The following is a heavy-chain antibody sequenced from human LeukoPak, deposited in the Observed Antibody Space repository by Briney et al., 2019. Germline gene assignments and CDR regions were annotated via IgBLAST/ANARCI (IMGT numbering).Heavy chain of an antibody. Sequence: GGSLRLSCAASGFNFSSYAMSWVRQAPGKGLEWVSAISGSGGSTYYADSVKGRFTISRDNSKNTLYLQMNSLRAEDTALYYCAKDLYSSSWYSGMDVWGQGTTVTVSS. CDR1: GFNFSSYA. J-gene: IGHJ6*02. CDR2: ISGSGGST. D-gene: IGHD6-13*01. CDR3: AKDLYSSSWYSGMDV. V-gene: IGHV3-23*01.